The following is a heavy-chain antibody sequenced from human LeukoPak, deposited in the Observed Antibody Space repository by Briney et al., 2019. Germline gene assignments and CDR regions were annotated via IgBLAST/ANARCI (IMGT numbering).Heavy chain of an antibody. D-gene: IGHD3-3*02. CDR2: IKRDGSEK. V-gene: IGHV3-7*03. CDR3: ARVILSIPQQGADEPFFFDF. J-gene: IGHJ4*02. CDR1: KFMFSTYC. Sequence: GGSLRLSCAASKFMFSTYCMGWVRQTPGKGLEWVANIKRDGSEKYPVDSVKGRFTISRDNAKNSLYLQMNSLRAEDTAVYYCARVILSIPQQGADEPFFFDFWGQGTLVTVSS.